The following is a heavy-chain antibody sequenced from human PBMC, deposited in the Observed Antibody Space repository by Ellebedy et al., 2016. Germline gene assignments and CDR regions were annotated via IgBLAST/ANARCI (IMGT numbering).Heavy chain of an antibody. CDR2: VYSSGTS. CDR3: ARRAVVVEPATTPDFDH. D-gene: IGHD2-15*01. Sequence: SETLSLTCTVSGDSISRSNSYWAWVRQPPGKGLEYIGSVYSSGTSYYNPSLKSRVTMYADMSKNQFSLNLTSVTAADTAVYYCARRAVVVEPATTPDFDHWGQGTLVTVSS. CDR1: GDSISRSNSY. V-gene: IGHV4-39*01. J-gene: IGHJ4*02.